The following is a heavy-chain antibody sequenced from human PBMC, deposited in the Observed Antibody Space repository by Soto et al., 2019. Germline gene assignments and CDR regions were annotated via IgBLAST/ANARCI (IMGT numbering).Heavy chain of an antibody. D-gene: IGHD2-15*01. J-gene: IGHJ4*02. CDR3: ASLRGRPDY. CDR2: ISSSSSYI. Sequence: GGSLRLSCAACGFSVRSYSVNWVRQAPGKGLEWVSSISSSSSYIYYADSVKGRFTISRDNAKNSLYLQMNSLRAEDTAVYYCASLRGRPDYWGQGTLVTVSS. CDR1: GFSVRSYS. V-gene: IGHV3-21*01.